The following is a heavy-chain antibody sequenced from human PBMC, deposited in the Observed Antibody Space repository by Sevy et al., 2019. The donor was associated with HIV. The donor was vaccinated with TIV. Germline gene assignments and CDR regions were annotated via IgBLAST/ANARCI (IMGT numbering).Heavy chain of an antibody. Sequence: GGSLRLSCAASGFTFSSYEMNWVRQAPGKGLEWVSYISSSGSTIYYADSVKGRFTISRDNAKNSLYLQMNSLGAEDTAVYYCARGYCSSTSCQRNFDYWGQGTLVTVSS. CDR1: GFTFSSYE. CDR3: ARGYCSSTSCQRNFDY. J-gene: IGHJ4*02. V-gene: IGHV3-48*03. CDR2: ISSSGSTI. D-gene: IGHD2-2*01.